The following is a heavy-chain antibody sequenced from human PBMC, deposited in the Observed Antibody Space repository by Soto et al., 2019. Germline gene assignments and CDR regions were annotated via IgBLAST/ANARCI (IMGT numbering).Heavy chain of an antibody. Sequence: PSETLSLTCSVSGGSISSNNYRWGWIRQPPGKGLGWIGSLYYSGGTFYNPSLKSRVTISVDTSKNQFSLKLSSVTAADTAVYYCARGRGITGTYFDYWGQGTLVTVSS. CDR1: GGSISSNNYR. D-gene: IGHD1-7*01. CDR3: ARGRGITGTYFDY. J-gene: IGHJ4*02. CDR2: LYYSGGT. V-gene: IGHV4-39*07.